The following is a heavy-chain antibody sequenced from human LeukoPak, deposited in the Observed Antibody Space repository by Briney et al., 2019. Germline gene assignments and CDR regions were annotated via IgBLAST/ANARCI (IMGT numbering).Heavy chain of an antibody. V-gene: IGHV4-59*08. CDR1: GGSLSNYY. CDR2: IYYSGST. Sequence: SETLSLTCSVSGGSLSNYYWTWIRQSPGKGLEWIGNIYYSGSTNYNSSLKSRVTISVGPSKNQLSLKLSSVTAADTAVYYCARNLAVGYSSWFDALDVWGQGIMVTVSS. J-gene: IGHJ3*01. CDR3: ARNLAVGYSSWFDALDV. D-gene: IGHD6-13*01.